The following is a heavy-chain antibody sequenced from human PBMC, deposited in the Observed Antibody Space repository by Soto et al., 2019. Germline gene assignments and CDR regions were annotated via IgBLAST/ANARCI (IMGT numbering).Heavy chain of an antibody. D-gene: IGHD3-22*01. J-gene: IGHJ3*02. V-gene: IGHV3-23*01. CDR3: ARYGTGSNYYDSSEGAFDI. Sequence: GGSLRLSCAASGFTFSSYAMSWVRQAPGKGLEWVSAISGSGGSTYYADSVKGRFTISRDNSKNTLYLQMNSLRAEDTAVYYCARYGTGSNYYDSSEGAFDIWGQGTMVTVSS. CDR2: ISGSGGST. CDR1: GFTFSSYA.